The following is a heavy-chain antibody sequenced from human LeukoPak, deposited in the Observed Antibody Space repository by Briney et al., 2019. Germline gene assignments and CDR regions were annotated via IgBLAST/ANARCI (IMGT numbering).Heavy chain of an antibody. J-gene: IGHJ5*02. CDR3: ACTGYTSYSNWFDP. Sequence: GASVKVSCKASGGTFSSYAINWVRQAPGQGLEWMGMIIPIFGSANYAQNFQGRVTITADESTSTVYMELSSLRSEGTAMYYCACTGYTSYSNWFDPWGQGTLVTVSS. CDR1: GGTFSSYA. V-gene: IGHV1-69*13. CDR2: IIPIFGSA. D-gene: IGHD6-19*01.